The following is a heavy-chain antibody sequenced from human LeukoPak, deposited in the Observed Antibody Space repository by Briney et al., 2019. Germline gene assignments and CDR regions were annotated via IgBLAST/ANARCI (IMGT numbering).Heavy chain of an antibody. CDR3: ATETNGRHYDY. V-gene: IGHV4-38-2*02. J-gene: IGHJ4*02. CDR1: GYSISSGYY. Sequence: SETLSLTCAVSGYSISSGYYWGWIRQPPGKGLEWIGSIYHSGSTYYNPSLKSRVTISVDTSKNQFSLKLSSVTAADTAVYYCATETNGRHYDYWGQGTLLTVSS. D-gene: IGHD1-14*01. CDR2: IYHSGST.